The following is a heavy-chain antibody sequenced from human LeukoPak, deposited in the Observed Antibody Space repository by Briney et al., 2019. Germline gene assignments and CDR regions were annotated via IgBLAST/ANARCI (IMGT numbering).Heavy chain of an antibody. Sequence: GASVKVSCKTSGYSFTDNDINWVRQAPGRGLEWMGWMNPNSGNTGYAQKFQGRVTITRNTSISTAYMELSSLRSEDTAVYYCARTFDLVGNDYWGQGTLVTVSS. CDR2: MNPNSGNT. CDR3: ARTFDLVGNDY. D-gene: IGHD2-15*01. CDR1: GYSFTDND. V-gene: IGHV1-8*03. J-gene: IGHJ4*02.